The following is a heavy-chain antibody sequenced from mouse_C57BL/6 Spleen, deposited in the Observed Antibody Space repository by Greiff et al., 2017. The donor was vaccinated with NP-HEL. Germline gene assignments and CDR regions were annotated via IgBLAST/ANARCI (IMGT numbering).Heavy chain of an antibody. Sequence: VQLQQSGPELVKPGASVKISCKASGYSFTDYNMNWVKQSNGKSLEWIGVINPNYGTTSYNQKFKGKATLTVDQSSSTAYMQLNSLTSEDSAVYYCARGLGPIITTVVADFDYWGQGTTLTVSS. J-gene: IGHJ2*01. D-gene: IGHD1-1*01. CDR2: INPNYGTT. CDR1: GYSFTDYN. CDR3: ARGLGPIITTVVADFDY. V-gene: IGHV1-39*01.